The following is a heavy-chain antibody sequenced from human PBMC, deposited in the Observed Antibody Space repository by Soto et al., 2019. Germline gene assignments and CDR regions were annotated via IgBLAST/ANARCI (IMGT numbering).Heavy chain of an antibody. J-gene: IGHJ5*02. CDR1: GGSFSGYY. D-gene: IGHD2-2*03. CDR3: ARVGYCSKLPLCYDGFWFAP. CDR2: INHSGST. V-gene: IGHV4-34*01. Sequence: PSETLSLTCAVYGGSFSGYYWSWIRQPPGKGLEWIGEINHSGSTNYNPPLKSRVTISVDTSKNQFSLKLSSVTAADTAVYYCARVGYCSKLPLCYDGFWFAPWGQGTLVTVSS.